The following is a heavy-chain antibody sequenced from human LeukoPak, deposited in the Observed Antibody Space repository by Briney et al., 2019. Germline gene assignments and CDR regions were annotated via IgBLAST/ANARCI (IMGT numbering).Heavy chain of an antibody. J-gene: IGHJ5*02. V-gene: IGHV4-34*01. CDR2: INHSGRT. D-gene: IGHD3-10*01. CDR3: ARLIRITMVRGVGGFDP. Sequence: SETLSLTCAVYGGSFSGYYWSWIRQPPGKGLEWIGEINHSGRTNYNPSLKSRVTISVDTSENQFSLKLSSVTAADTAVYYCARLIRITMVRGVGGFDPWGQGTLVTVSS. CDR1: GGSFSGYY.